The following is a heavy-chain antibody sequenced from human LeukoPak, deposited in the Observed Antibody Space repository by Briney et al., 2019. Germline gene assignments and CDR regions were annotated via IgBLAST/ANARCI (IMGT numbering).Heavy chain of an antibody. CDR2: ISSSSSTI. CDR3: ARGRYYDFWSGYPGGSRAFDY. D-gene: IGHD3-3*01. J-gene: IGHJ4*02. Sequence: GGYLRLYCAASGFTFSSYSMNWVRQAPGKGLEWVSYISSSSSTIYYADSVKGRFTISRDNAKNSLYLQMNSLRAEDTAVYYCARGRYYDFWSGYPGGSRAFDYWGQGTLVTVSS. CDR1: GFTFSSYS. V-gene: IGHV3-48*04.